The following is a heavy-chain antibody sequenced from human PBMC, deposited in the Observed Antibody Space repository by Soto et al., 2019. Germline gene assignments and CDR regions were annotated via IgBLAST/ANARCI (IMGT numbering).Heavy chain of an antibody. D-gene: IGHD4-17*01. Sequence: ASVKVSCKASGYTFTSYDINWVRQATGQRLEWMGWMNPNSGNTGYAQKFQGRVTMTRNTSISTAYMELSSLRSEDTAVYYCARGLYGDYEQAYYYYYMDVWGKGTTVTVSS. CDR1: GYTFTSYD. J-gene: IGHJ6*03. CDR3: ARGLYGDYEQAYYYYYMDV. CDR2: MNPNSGNT. V-gene: IGHV1-8*01.